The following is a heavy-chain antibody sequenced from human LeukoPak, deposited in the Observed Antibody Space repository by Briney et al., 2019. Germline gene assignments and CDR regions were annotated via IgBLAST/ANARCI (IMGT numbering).Heavy chain of an antibody. J-gene: IGHJ4*02. CDR3: ARDRYWDDSSGHFDY. V-gene: IGHV4-38-2*02. D-gene: IGHD3-22*01. Sequence: SETLSLTCTVSGYSISSGYYWGWIRQPPGKGLEWIGSIYHSGSTYYNPSLKSRVTISVDTSKNQFSLKLSSVTAADTAVYYCARDRYWDDSSGHFDYWGQGTLVTVSS. CDR2: IYHSGST. CDR1: GYSISSGYY.